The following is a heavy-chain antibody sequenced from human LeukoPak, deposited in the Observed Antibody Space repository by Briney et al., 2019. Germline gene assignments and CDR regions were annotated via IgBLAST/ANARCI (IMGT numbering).Heavy chain of an antibody. CDR3: ASRVGATTATDAFDI. CDR1: GYTFTSYG. J-gene: IGHJ3*02. D-gene: IGHD1-26*01. V-gene: IGHV1-18*01. Sequence: ASAKVSCKASGYTFTSYGISWVRQAPGQGLEWMGWISAYNGNTNYAQKLQGRVTMTTDTSTSTAYMELRSLRSDDTAVYYCASRVGATTATDAFDIWGQGTMVTVSS. CDR2: ISAYNGNT.